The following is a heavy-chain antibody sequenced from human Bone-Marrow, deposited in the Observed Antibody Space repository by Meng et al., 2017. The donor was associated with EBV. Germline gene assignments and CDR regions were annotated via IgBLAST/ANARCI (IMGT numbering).Heavy chain of an antibody. D-gene: IGHD3-16*02. CDR3: ARGSDYDYIWGTYRPTGGWFDP. CDR1: GYTSTNYE. Sequence: QTGAGVKMPGASVKVLFTTSGYTSTNYEINWVRQATGQGLEWMGWKNPNSGNTLYAHKFQGRVTMTRNTSISTAYMELSSLRSEDTAIYYCARGSDYDYIWGTYRPTGGWFDPWGQGTLVTVSS. J-gene: IGHJ5*02. CDR2: KNPNSGNT. V-gene: IGHV1-8*01.